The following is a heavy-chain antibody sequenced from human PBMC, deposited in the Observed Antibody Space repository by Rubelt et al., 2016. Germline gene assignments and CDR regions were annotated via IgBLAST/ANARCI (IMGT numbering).Heavy chain of an antibody. CDR3: ARAHPVEYYDFWSGYYKNYYYYYGMDV. CDR2: ISYDGSNK. V-gene: IGHV3-30*04. D-gene: IGHD3-3*01. CDR1: A. J-gene: IGHJ6*02. Sequence: AMHWVRQAPGKGLEWVAVISYDGSNKYYADSVKGRFTISRDNSKNTLYLQMNSLRAEDTAVYYCARAHPVEYYDFWSGYYKNYYYYYGMDVWGQGTTVTVSS.